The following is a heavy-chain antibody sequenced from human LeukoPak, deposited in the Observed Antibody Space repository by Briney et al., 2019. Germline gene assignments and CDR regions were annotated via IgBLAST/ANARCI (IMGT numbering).Heavy chain of an antibody. CDR3: ARGIEGFGEAPFDY. V-gene: IGHV4-31*03. J-gene: IGHJ4*02. CDR1: GGSISSGGYY. D-gene: IGHD3-10*01. CDR2: IYYSGST. Sequence: SETLSLTCTVSGGSISSGGYYWSWIRQHPGKGLEWIGYIYYSGSTYYNPSLKSRVTMSVDTSKNQFSLKLSSVTAADTAVHYCARGIEGFGEAPFDYWGQGTLVTVSS.